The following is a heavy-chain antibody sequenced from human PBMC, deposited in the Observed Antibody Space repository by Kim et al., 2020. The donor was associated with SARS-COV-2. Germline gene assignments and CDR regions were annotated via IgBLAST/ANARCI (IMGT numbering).Heavy chain of an antibody. CDR3: ARLQPVTIFGVVSHFDY. Sequence: SETLSLTCTVSGGSISSYYWSWIRQPPGKGLEWIGYIYYSGSTNYNPSLKSRVTISVDTSKNQFSLKLSSVTAADTAVYYCARLQPVTIFGVVSHFDYWGQGTLVPVSS. CDR2: IYYSGST. V-gene: IGHV4-59*08. CDR1: GGSISSYY. D-gene: IGHD3-3*01. J-gene: IGHJ4*02.